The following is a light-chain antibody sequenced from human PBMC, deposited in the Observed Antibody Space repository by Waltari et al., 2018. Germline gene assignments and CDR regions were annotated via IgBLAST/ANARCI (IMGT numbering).Light chain of an antibody. Sequence: VILTQSPATLSLSPGERATLSCRASQNVSSYLAWYQQKPGQAPRLLIHSASSRATGIPDRFSGSGSGTEFTLTISSLEPEDVGVYHCYQHSSGYTFGPGTKLDVK. CDR2: SAS. V-gene: IGKV3-11*01. CDR1: QNVSSY. CDR3: YQHSSGYT. J-gene: IGKJ3*01.